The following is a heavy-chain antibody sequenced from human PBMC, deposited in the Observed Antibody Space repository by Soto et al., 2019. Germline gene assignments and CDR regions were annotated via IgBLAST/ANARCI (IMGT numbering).Heavy chain of an antibody. V-gene: IGHV3-9*01. D-gene: IGHD5-18*01. CDR1: GFIFDDYA. Sequence: EVQLVESGGGLVQPGRSLRLSCAASGFIFDDYAMHWVRQAPGKGLEWVSVISGNSGSLGYVDSVKGRFTISRDNAKNSLYLQMNSLRAEDTASYYCAKDRYSSSAYYYYGMDGWGQGTTVTVSS. CDR3: AKDRYSSSAYYYYGMDG. J-gene: IGHJ6*02. CDR2: ISGNSGSL.